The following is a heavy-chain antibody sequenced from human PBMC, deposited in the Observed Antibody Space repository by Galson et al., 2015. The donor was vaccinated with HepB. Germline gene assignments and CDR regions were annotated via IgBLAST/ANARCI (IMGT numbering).Heavy chain of an antibody. CDR2: IWYDGSNK. CDR1: GFTFSSYG. CDR3: ARDYYGSGSYPTPYNWFDP. D-gene: IGHD3-10*01. V-gene: IGHV3-33*08. J-gene: IGHJ5*02. Sequence: SLRLSCAASGFTFSSYGMHWVRQAPGKGLEWVAVIWYDGSNKYYADSVKGRFTISRDNSKNTLYLQMNSLRAEDTAVYYCARDYYGSGSYPTPYNWFDPWGQGTLVTVSS.